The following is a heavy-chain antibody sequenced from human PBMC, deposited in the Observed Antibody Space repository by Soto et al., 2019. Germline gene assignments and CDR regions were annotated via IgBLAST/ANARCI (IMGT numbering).Heavy chain of an antibody. CDR1: GFTFSTYA. Sequence: PGGSLRLSCAASGFTFSTYAMSWVRQAPGKGLEWVSAISGSGGSTYYADSVKGRFTISRGNSKNTLFLQMNSLRAEDTAVYYCATRRDAAYYYYGMDVWGQGTTVTVSS. CDR3: ATRRDAAYYYYGMDV. J-gene: IGHJ6*02. CDR2: ISGSGGST. V-gene: IGHV3-23*01. D-gene: IGHD2-2*01.